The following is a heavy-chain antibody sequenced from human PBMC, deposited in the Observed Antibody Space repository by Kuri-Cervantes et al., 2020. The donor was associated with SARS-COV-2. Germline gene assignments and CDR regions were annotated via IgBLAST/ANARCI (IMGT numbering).Heavy chain of an antibody. D-gene: IGHD3-3*01. Sequence: SETLSLTCTVSGDSISSSSYYWGWIRQPPGKGLEWIGEINHSGSTNYNPSLKSRVTISVDTSKNQFSLKLSSVTAADTAVYYCARKVTIFGVVTVYYYYMDVWGKGTTVTVSS. V-gene: IGHV4-39*07. J-gene: IGHJ6*03. CDR2: INHSGST. CDR1: GDSISSSSYY. CDR3: ARKVTIFGVVTVYYYYMDV.